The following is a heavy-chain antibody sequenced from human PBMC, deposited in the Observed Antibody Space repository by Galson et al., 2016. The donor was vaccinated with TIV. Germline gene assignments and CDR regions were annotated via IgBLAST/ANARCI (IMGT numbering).Heavy chain of an antibody. CDR2: ISSTGDYT. CDR3: ARDLGETSTYCVGDCFLDALDL. V-gene: IGHV3-11*06. J-gene: IGHJ3*01. CDR1: GFTFSDYY. D-gene: IGHD2-21*02. Sequence: SLRLSCAASGFTFSDYYMTWIRQAPGQGLEWVASISSTGDYTYYAGSVKGRFTISRDSAKNSLYVQMDSLRAEDSAVYYCARDLGETSTYCVGDCFLDALDLWGQGAMVTVSS.